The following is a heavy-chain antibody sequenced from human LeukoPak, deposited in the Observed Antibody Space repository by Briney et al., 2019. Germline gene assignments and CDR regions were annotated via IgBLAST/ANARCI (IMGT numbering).Heavy chain of an antibody. CDR2: ISYDGSNK. J-gene: IGHJ4*02. Sequence: GSLRLSCAASGFTFSGYPIHWVRQAPGKGLEWVAVISYDGSNKYYADSVKGRFTISRDNSKNTLYLQMNSLRAEDTAVYYCAKDRGIAVAGIDYWGQGTLVTVSS. D-gene: IGHD6-19*01. CDR3: AKDRGIAVAGIDY. CDR1: GFTFSGYP. V-gene: IGHV3-30-3*02.